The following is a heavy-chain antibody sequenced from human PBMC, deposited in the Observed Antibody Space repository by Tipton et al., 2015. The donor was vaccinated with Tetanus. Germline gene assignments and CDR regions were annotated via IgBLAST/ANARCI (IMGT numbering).Heavy chain of an antibody. Sequence: QLVQSGAELKKPGASVKVSCTASGYTFTGYYMYWVRQAPGQGLEWVGWIDPNSGDTIYARNFQGRVPMTRDTSISTVYMELSRLGSDDTAVYYCARDRGDYIYYGMDVWGPGTTVTVSS. V-gene: IGHV1-2*02. CDR1: GYTFTGYY. CDR2: IDPNSGDT. J-gene: IGHJ6*02. D-gene: IGHD3-22*01. CDR3: ARDRGDYIYYGMDV.